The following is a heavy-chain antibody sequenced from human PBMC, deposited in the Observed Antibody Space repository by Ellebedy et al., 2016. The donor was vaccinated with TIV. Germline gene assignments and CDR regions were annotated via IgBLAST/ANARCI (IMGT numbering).Heavy chain of an antibody. V-gene: IGHV3-7*01. Sequence: GGSLRLXCAASGFTFSSYWMSWVRQAPGKGLEWVANIKQDGSEKYYVDSVKGRFTISRDNAKNSLYLQMNSLRAEDTAVYYCARPWIQLWFDPFDPWGQGTLVTVSS. J-gene: IGHJ5*02. CDR1: GFTFSSYW. CDR3: ARPWIQLWFDPFDP. CDR2: IKQDGSEK. D-gene: IGHD5-18*01.